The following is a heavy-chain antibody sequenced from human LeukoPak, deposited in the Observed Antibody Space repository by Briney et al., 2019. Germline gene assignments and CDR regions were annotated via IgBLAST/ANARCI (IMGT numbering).Heavy chain of an antibody. Sequence: ASVKDSCKVSGYTLTELSTHWVRQAPGKGLEWMGGFDPEDGEAIYAQKFQGRVTMTEDTSTDTAYMELSSLRSEDTAVYYCAKGSGVMVRGAAFDYWGQGTLVTVSS. CDR2: FDPEDGEA. CDR1: GYTLTELS. V-gene: IGHV1-24*01. CDR3: AKGSGVMVRGAAFDY. J-gene: IGHJ4*02. D-gene: IGHD3-10*01.